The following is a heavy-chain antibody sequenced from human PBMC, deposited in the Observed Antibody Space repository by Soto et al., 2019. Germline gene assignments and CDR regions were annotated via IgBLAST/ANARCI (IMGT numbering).Heavy chain of an antibody. J-gene: IGHJ4*02. CDR3: ARDSILRRDGYLWYYFDY. D-gene: IGHD3-10*01. Sequence: SETLSLTCTVSGGSISSYYWSWIRQPAGKGLEWIGRIYTSGSTNYNPSLKSRVTMSVDTSKNQFSLKLSSVTAADTAVYYCARDSILRRDGYLWYYFDYWGQGTLVTVSS. V-gene: IGHV4-4*07. CDR1: GGSISSYY. CDR2: IYTSGST.